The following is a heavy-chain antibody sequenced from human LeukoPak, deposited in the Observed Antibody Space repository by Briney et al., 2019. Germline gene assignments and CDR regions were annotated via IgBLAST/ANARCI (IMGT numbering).Heavy chain of an antibody. V-gene: IGHV4-61*08. CDR3: ARSSHGTPYYYGMDV. D-gene: IGHD6-6*01. CDR1: GGSISSGGYY. Sequence: SQTLSLTCAVSGGSISSGGYYWNWMRQPPGKGLEWIGYVHYSGSTNYNPSLKSRVSISVDTSKNQFSLKLNSVTAADTAVYYCARSSHGTPYYYGMDVWGQGTTVTVSS. J-gene: IGHJ6*02. CDR2: VHYSGST.